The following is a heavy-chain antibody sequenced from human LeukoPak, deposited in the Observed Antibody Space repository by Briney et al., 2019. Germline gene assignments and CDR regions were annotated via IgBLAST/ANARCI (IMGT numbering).Heavy chain of an antibody. CDR3: ARRVRYDILTGYNFDY. Sequence: SETLSLTCTVSGGSISSYYWSWIRQPPGKGLEWIGYIYYSGSTNYNPSLKSRVTISVDTSKNQFSLKLSSVTAADTAVYYCARRVRYDILTGYNFDYWGQGTLVTVSS. CDR2: IYYSGST. CDR1: GGSISSYY. D-gene: IGHD3-9*01. J-gene: IGHJ4*02. V-gene: IGHV4-59*08.